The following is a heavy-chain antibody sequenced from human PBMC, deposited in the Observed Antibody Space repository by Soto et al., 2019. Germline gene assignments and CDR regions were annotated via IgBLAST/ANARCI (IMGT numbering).Heavy chain of an antibody. D-gene: IGHD2-8*01. Sequence: EVQLVESGGGLVKPGGSLRLSCAASGFTFSNAWMSWVRQAPGKGLEWVGRIKSQTDGGTTDYAAPVKGRFPNSKDDSKKPLLLQRNSLENRATAVDYVTTVGVDYYYGMDVWGQGTTVTVSS. CDR3: TTVGVDYYYGMDV. CDR2: IKSQTDGGTT. V-gene: IGHV3-15*01. J-gene: IGHJ6*02. CDR1: GFTFSNAW.